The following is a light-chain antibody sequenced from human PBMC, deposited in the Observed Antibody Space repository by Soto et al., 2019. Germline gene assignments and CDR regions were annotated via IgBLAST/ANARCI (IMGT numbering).Light chain of an antibody. Sequence: QSALTQPRSVSGSPGQSVTISCTGTSSDVGGYNYVSWYQQHPGEAPKLMIYDVSKRPSGVLDRFSGSKSGNTASLSISGHQAEVEDDYSCCSYAGTYNYVFGSGTKLTVL. J-gene: IGLJ1*01. CDR1: SSDVGGYNY. CDR2: DVS. V-gene: IGLV2-11*01. CDR3: CSYAGTYNYV.